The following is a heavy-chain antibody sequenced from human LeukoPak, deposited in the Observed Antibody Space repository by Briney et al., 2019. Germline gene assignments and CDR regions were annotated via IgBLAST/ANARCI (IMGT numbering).Heavy chain of an antibody. CDR1: GGSFSGYY. V-gene: IGHV4-34*01. D-gene: IGHD6-13*01. Sequence: SETLSLTCAVYGGSFSGYYWSWIRQPPGKGLEWIGEINHSGSTNYNPSLKSRVTISVDTSKNQFSLKLSSVTAADTAVYYCARVAEGPTVDKIIAAEGGPFDYWGQGTLVTVSS. CDR2: INHSGST. CDR3: ARVAEGPTVDKIIAAEGGPFDY. J-gene: IGHJ4*02.